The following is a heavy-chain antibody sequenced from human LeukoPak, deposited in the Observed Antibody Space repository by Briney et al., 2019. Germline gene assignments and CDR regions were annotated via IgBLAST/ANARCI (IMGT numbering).Heavy chain of an antibody. CDR1: GYSISSGYY. Sequence: SETLSLTCAVSGYSISSGYYWGWIRQPPGKGLEWIGSIYHTESTYYNPSFKSRVIISVDTSKNQFSLKLNSVTAADTAVYYCASPQNYGAPHYNYYMDVWGEGTTVTVS. D-gene: IGHD1-7*01. CDR3: ASPQNYGAPHYNYYMDV. J-gene: IGHJ6*03. CDR2: IYHTEST. V-gene: IGHV4-38-2*01.